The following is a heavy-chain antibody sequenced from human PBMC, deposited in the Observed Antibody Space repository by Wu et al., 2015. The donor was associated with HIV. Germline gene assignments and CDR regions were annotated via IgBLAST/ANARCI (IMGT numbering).Heavy chain of an antibody. CDR2: ISDYNDNT. CDR1: GYTFISYG. Sequence: QVQLVQSGAEVKKPGASVKVSCKASGYTFISYGISWVRQAPGQGLEWMGWISDYNDNTNYAQKFQGRVTMTTDTSTSTAYMELRSLRSDDTAVYFCTRDAGDCSSTSCPYFFDYWGQGTLVTVSS. V-gene: IGHV1-18*01. D-gene: IGHD2-2*01. CDR3: TRDAGDCSSTSCPYFFDY. J-gene: IGHJ4*02.